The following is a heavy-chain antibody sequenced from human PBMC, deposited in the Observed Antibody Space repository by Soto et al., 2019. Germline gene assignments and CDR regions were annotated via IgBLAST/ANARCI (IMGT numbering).Heavy chain of an antibody. CDR2: IFSNDAK. CDR3: ASTYSTSWDGFDP. CDR1: GFSLSNAGLG. D-gene: IGHD2-2*01. Sequence: QVTVKESGPVLVKPTETLTLTCTVSGFSLSNAGLGVSWIRQPPRKALEWLAHIFSNDAKSYSTSLKSRPTISKDTSKSQVVLTMTNMDPVDTATYYWASTYSTSWDGFDPWGQGTLVTVSS. J-gene: IGHJ5*02. V-gene: IGHV2-26*04.